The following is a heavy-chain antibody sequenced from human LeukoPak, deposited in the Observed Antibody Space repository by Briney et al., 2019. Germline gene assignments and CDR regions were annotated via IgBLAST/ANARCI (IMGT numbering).Heavy chain of an antibody. CDR1: GFTFSSYS. D-gene: IGHD6-6*01. Sequence: GGSLRLSCAASGFTFSSYSMNWVRQAPGKGLEWVSSISSSSSYIYYADSVKGRFTISRDNAKNSLYLQMNSLRAEDTAVYYCARDLGSSDLNWFDPWGQGTLVTVSS. CDR2: ISSSSSYI. V-gene: IGHV3-21*01. CDR3: ARDLGSSDLNWFDP. J-gene: IGHJ5*02.